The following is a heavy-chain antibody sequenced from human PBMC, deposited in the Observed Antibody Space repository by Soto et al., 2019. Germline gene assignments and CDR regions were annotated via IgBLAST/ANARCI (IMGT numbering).Heavy chain of an antibody. J-gene: IGHJ4*02. Sequence: QVQLVQSGAEVKKPGASVKVSCKASGYTFTSYGISWVRQAPGQGLEWMGWISAYNGNTNYAQKLQGRVTMTTDTSTSTAYMELRSLRSDDTAVYYWARGDAGALWFGELFPNDYWGQGTLVTVSS. CDR2: ISAYNGNT. CDR1: GYTFTSYG. V-gene: IGHV1-18*04. CDR3: ARGDAGALWFGELFPNDY. D-gene: IGHD3-10*01.